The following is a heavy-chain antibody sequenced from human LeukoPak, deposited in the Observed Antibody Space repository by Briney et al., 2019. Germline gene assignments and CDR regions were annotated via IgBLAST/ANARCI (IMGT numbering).Heavy chain of an antibody. J-gene: IGHJ4*02. CDR2: ITSGSGYI. CDR1: GFTFSSYT. Sequence: PGRSLRLSCAASGFTFSSYTMNWVRQAPGKGLEWVSSITSGSGYIFYADSVKGRFTISRDNAKNSLYLQMNSLRVEDTALYYCARVSGQWCDYWGQGTLVTVSS. CDR3: ARVSGQWCDY. V-gene: IGHV3-21*01. D-gene: IGHD2-15*01.